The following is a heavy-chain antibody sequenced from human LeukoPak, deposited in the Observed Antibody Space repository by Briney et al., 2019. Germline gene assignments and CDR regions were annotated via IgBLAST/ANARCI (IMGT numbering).Heavy chain of an antibody. D-gene: IGHD6-13*01. V-gene: IGHV1-69*05. CDR3: AIPPSSSWTYYYYYMDV. Sequence: SVKVFCKASGGTFSSYAISWVRQAPGQGLEWMGGIIPIFGTANYAQKFQGRVTITTDESTSTAYMELSSLRSEDTAVYYCAIPPSSSWTYYYYYMDVWGKGTTVTVSS. J-gene: IGHJ6*03. CDR1: GGTFSSYA. CDR2: IIPIFGTA.